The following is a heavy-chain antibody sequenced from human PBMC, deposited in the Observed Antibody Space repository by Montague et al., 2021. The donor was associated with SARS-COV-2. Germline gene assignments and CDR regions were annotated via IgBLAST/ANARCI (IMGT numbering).Heavy chain of an antibody. Sequence: PALVKPTQTLTLTCTFSGFSLSTSGMCASWIRQPPGKALEWLALXDWDDDKYYSTSLKTRLTISKDTSKNQVVLTMTNMDPVDTATYYCATTIYDYVWGTRVEFDYWGQGTLVTVSS. CDR1: GFSLSTSGMC. CDR3: ATTIYDYVWGTRVEFDY. V-gene: IGHV2-70*01. CDR2: XDWDDDK. D-gene: IGHD3-16*01. J-gene: IGHJ4*02.